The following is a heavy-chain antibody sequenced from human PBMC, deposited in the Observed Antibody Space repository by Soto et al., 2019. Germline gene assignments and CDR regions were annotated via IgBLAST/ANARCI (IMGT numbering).Heavy chain of an antibody. J-gene: IGHJ3*02. D-gene: IGHD2-21*02. Sequence: SETLSLTCTFSVVSISSSSYYCGWIRQPPGKGLEWIGSIYYSGSTYYNPSLKSRVTISVDTSKNQFSLKLSSVTAADTAVYYCARYCGGDCYTRGENAFDIWGQGTMVSVSS. CDR2: IYYSGST. CDR1: VVSISSSSYY. V-gene: IGHV4-39*01. CDR3: ARYCGGDCYTRGENAFDI.